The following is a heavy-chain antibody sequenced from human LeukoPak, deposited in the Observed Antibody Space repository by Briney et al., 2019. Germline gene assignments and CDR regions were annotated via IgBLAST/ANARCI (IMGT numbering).Heavy chain of an antibody. CDR2: IIPIFGTA. J-gene: IGHJ4*02. V-gene: IGHV1-69*13. CDR3: ARDRGYCSGGSCYTKDY. Sequence: SVKVSCKASGGTFSSYAISWVRQAPGQGLEWMGGIIPIFGTANYAQKFQGRVTITADESTSTAYMELSSLRSEDTAVYYCARDRGYCSGGSCYTKDYWGQGTLVTASS. D-gene: IGHD2-15*01. CDR1: GGTFSSYA.